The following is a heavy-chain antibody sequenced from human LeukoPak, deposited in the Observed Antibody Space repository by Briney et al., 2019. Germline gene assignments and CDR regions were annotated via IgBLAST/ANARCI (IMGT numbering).Heavy chain of an antibody. V-gene: IGHV4-34*01. Sequence: SETLSLTCAVYGGSFSGYYWSWIRQPPGKGLEWIGSISYSGSTSYNPSLKSRVTMSVDTSKNQFTLKLSSVTAADTAIYYCARHQRPNYYDRSGPPDYWGQGTLVTVSS. D-gene: IGHD3-22*01. CDR2: ISYSGST. CDR3: ARHQRPNYYDRSGPPDY. J-gene: IGHJ4*02. CDR1: GGSFSGYY.